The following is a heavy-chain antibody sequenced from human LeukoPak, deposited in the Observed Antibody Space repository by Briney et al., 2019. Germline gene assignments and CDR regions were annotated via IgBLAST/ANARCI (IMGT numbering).Heavy chain of an antibody. CDR3: VLATDSSGYRNFDY. CDR1: GGSFSGYY. D-gene: IGHD3-22*01. V-gene: IGHV4-34*01. CDR2: INHSGST. J-gene: IGHJ4*02. Sequence: PSETLSLTCAVYGGSFSGYYWSWIRQPPGKGLEWIGEINHSGSTNYNPSLKSRVTISVDTSKNQFSLKLSSVTAADTAVYYRVLATDSSGYRNFDYWGQGTLVTVSS.